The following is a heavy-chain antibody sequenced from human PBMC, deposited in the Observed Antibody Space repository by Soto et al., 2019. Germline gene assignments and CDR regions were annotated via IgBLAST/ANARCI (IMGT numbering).Heavy chain of an antibody. CDR1: GFTFSSYS. Sequence: GGSLRLSCAASGFTFSSYSMNWVRQAPGKGLEWVSYISSSSSTIYYADSVKGRFTISRDNAKNSLYLQMNSLRDEDTAVYYCARDRAGDFWSGYYTFDYWGQGTLVTVSS. CDR2: ISSSSSTI. J-gene: IGHJ4*02. D-gene: IGHD3-3*01. CDR3: ARDRAGDFWSGYYTFDY. V-gene: IGHV3-48*02.